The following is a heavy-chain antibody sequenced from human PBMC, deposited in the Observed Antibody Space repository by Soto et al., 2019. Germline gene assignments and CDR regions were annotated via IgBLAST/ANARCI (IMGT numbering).Heavy chain of an antibody. V-gene: IGHV1-46*01. J-gene: IGHJ5*02. CDR2: INPSGGST. CDR1: GYTFTSYY. D-gene: IGHD3-22*01. CDR3: ARAGEPYYYDSSGYSNWFDP. Sequence: ASVTVSCTASGYTFTSYYMHWVRQAPGQGLEWMGIINPSGGSTSYAQKFQGRVTMTRDTSTSTVYMELSSLRSEDTAVYYCARAGEPYYYDSSGYSNWFDPWGQGTLVTVSS.